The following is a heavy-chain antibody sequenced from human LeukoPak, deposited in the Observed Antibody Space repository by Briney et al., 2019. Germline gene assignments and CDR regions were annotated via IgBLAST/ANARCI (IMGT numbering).Heavy chain of an antibody. CDR3: ARDAMDTAMVLYYFDY. J-gene: IGHJ4*02. Sequence: GASVKVSCKASGYTFTSYGISWVRQAPGQGLEWMGWISAYNGNTNHAQKLQGRVTMTTDTSTSTAYMELRSLRSDDTAVYYCARDAMDTAMVLYYFDYWGQGTLVTVSS. V-gene: IGHV1-18*01. CDR2: ISAYNGNT. CDR1: GYTFTSYG. D-gene: IGHD5-18*01.